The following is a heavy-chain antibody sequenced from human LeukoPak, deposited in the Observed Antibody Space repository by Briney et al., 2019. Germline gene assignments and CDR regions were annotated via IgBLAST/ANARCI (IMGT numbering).Heavy chain of an antibody. CDR1: GFTVSSNY. CDR2: IYSGGST. V-gene: IGHV3-53*01. CDR3: ARQTYYYDSSGYPLYYFDY. D-gene: IGHD3-22*01. J-gene: IGHJ4*02. Sequence: PGGSLRLSCAASGFTVSSNYMSWVRQAPGKGLEWVSIIYSGGSTYYADFVKGRFTISRDNPKNTLYLQMNSLRAEDTAVYYCARQTYYYDSSGYPLYYFDYWGQGTLVTVSS.